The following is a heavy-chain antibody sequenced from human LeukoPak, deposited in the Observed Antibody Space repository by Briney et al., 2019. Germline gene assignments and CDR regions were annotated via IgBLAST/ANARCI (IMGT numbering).Heavy chain of an antibody. V-gene: IGHV1-2*02. D-gene: IGHD3-9*01. Sequence: ASVKVSCKASGYTFTGYYMHWVRQAPGQGLEWMGWINPNSGGTNYAQKFQGRVTMTRDTSISTAYMELSRLRSDDTAVYYCARLQLRYFDWLLFVPEDAFDIWGQGTMVTVSS. CDR3: ARLQLRYFDWLLFVPEDAFDI. J-gene: IGHJ3*02. CDR2: INPNSGGT. CDR1: GYTFTGYY.